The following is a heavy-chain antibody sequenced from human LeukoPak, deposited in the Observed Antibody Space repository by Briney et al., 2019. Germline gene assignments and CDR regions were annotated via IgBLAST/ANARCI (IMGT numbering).Heavy chain of an antibody. CDR2: MNPIFGAT. CDR3: ARDLPTTLDPFDAFDI. Sequence: SVKVSLKAAVGTFSSYAINWVRQTPRQGLEWVGGMNPIFGATNYAQKFQGRVTITADESTNTAYMELSSLRSEDTAVYYCARDLPTTLDPFDAFDIWGQGTMVTVSS. CDR1: VGTFSSYA. V-gene: IGHV1-69*13. D-gene: IGHD1-26*01. J-gene: IGHJ3*02.